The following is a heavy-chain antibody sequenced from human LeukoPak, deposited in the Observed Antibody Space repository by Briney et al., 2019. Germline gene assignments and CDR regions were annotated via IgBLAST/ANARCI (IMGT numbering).Heavy chain of an antibody. V-gene: IGHV1-18*01. Sequence: ASVKVSCKTSGGTFRSFPISWVRQAPGQGLEWMGWISAYNGNTNYAQKLQGRVTMTTDTSTSTAYMELRSLRSDDTAVYYCARDLSQGLRYFDWLSQAPYYFDYWGQGTLVTVSS. CDR2: ISAYNGNT. CDR3: ARDLSQGLRYFDWLSQAPYYFDY. J-gene: IGHJ4*02. D-gene: IGHD3-9*01. CDR1: GGTFRSFP.